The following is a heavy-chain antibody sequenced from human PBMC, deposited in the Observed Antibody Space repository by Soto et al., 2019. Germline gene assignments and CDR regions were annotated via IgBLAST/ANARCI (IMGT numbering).Heavy chain of an antibody. CDR1: GGTFSSYT. Sequence: GASVKVSCKASGGTFSSYTISWVRQAPGQGLEWMGRMIPNRGKTDYAQKFQGRVTMTRNNSISTAYMELSSLRSEDTAVYYCARGLVKLVEDVYYYYYMDVWGKGTTVTVS. J-gene: IGHJ6*03. CDR3: ARGLVKLVEDVYYYYYMDV. D-gene: IGHD6-6*01. CDR2: MIPNRGKT. V-gene: IGHV1-8*02.